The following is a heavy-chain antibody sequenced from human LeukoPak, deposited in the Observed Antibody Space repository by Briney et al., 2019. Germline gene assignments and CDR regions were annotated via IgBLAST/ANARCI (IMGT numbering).Heavy chain of an antibody. CDR1: GFTFSSYW. V-gene: IGHV3-7*03. D-gene: IGHD3-3*01. CDR2: IKQDGSEK. J-gene: IGHJ3*02. CDR3: ATSFLEWPGNAFDI. Sequence: GGSLRLSCAASGFTFSSYWMSWVRQAPGKGLEWVANIKQDGSEKYYVDSVKGRFTISRDNAKNSLYLQMNSLRAEDTAVYYCATSFLEWPGNAFDIWGQGTMVTVSS.